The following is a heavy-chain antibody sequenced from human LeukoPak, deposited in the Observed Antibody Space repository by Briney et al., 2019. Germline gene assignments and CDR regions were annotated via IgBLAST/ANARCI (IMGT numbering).Heavy chain of an antibody. Sequence: GRSLRLSCAASGFTSSSYGMHWVPQAPGKGLEWVAVIWYDGSNKYYADSVKGRFTISRDNSKNTLYLQMNSLRAEDTAVYYCAKDRRGAVAELDYWGQGTLVTVSS. CDR1: GFTSSSYG. J-gene: IGHJ4*02. D-gene: IGHD6-19*01. CDR3: AKDRRGAVAELDY. CDR2: IWYDGSNK. V-gene: IGHV3-33*06.